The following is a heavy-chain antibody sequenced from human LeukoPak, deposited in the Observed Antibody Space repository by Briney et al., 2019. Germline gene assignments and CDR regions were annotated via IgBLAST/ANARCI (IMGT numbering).Heavy chain of an antibody. CDR2: IYTSGP. Sequence: SETLSLTCTVSGASISSYYWSWIRQPAGKGLEWLGRIYTSGPIYNPSLESRVTLSVDTSKNQFFLKLTSVTAADTAVYYCARDLITPPYNWFDPWGQGTLVTVSS. CDR1: GASISSYY. V-gene: IGHV4-4*07. CDR3: ARDLITPPYNWFDP. D-gene: IGHD5-24*01. J-gene: IGHJ5*02.